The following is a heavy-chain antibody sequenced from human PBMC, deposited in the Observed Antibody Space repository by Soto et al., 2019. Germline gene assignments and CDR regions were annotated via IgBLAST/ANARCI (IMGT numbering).Heavy chain of an antibody. J-gene: IGHJ4*02. V-gene: IGHV1-69*13. Sequence: SVKVSCKASGGTFSSYAISWVRQAPGQGLEWMGGIIPIFGTANYAQKFQGRVTITADESTSTAYMELSSLRSEDTAVYYCAREGTHSGYRQHYFDYWGQGTLVTVSS. CDR3: AREGTHSGYRQHYFDY. CDR2: IIPIFGTA. D-gene: IGHD5-12*01. CDR1: GGTFSSYA.